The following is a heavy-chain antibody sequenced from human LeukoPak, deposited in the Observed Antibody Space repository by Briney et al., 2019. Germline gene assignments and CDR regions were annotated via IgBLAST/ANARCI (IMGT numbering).Heavy chain of an antibody. Sequence: PSETLSLTCAVYGGSFSGYYWSWIRQPPGKGLEWIGEISHSGSTNYNPSLKSRVTISVDTSKNQFSLKLSSVTAADTAVYYCARGAVLRYFDWFRFQIEYYFDYWGQGTLVTLSS. CDR2: ISHSGST. D-gene: IGHD3-9*01. V-gene: IGHV4-34*01. CDR1: GGSFSGYY. CDR3: ARGAVLRYFDWFRFQIEYYFDY. J-gene: IGHJ4*02.